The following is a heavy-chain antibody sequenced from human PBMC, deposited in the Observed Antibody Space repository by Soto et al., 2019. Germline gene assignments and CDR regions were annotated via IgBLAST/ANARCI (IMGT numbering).Heavy chain of an antibody. CDR3: ARRREGGLLDRGVIISPTIDS. CDR2: LSYSGST. V-gene: IGHV4-39*01. D-gene: IGHD3-10*01. Sequence: QLQLQESGPGLVKPSETLSLSCTVSGGSISSSSYSWGWIRQPPGKGLEWIGSLSYSGSTYYNPSLKSRVTISVDTSKNQFSLNLSSVTAADTAVYYCARRREGGLLDRGVIISPTIDSWGQGTLVTVSS. J-gene: IGHJ4*02. CDR1: GGSISSSSYS.